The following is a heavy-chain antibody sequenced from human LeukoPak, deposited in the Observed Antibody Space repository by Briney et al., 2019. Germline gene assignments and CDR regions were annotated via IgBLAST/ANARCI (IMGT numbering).Heavy chain of an antibody. CDR3: ARDGTTVSPAV. CDR1: GGSISSNEYY. Sequence: SETLSLTCNVSGGSISSNEYYWGWIRQPPGKGLEWIANMYYSGSTYYNPSLKSRVTISIDTSKNQLSLKLSSVTAADPAVYYCARDGTTVSPAVWGKGTTVTVSS. J-gene: IGHJ6*04. D-gene: IGHD4-17*01. CDR2: MYYSGST. V-gene: IGHV4-39*07.